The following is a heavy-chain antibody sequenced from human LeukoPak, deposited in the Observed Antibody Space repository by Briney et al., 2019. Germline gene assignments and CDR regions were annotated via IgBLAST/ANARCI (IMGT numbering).Heavy chain of an antibody. Sequence: PGASLRLSCAVSGFSLSRYAMSWVRKAPGKGLEWVSAISGSGGSTYYADSVKGRFTISRDNSKNTLYLQMNSLRAEDTAVYYCAKDRIAVAGSIFDYWGQGTLVTVFS. CDR2: ISGSGGST. CDR1: GFSLSRYA. V-gene: IGHV3-23*01. J-gene: IGHJ4*02. CDR3: AKDRIAVAGSIFDY. D-gene: IGHD6-19*01.